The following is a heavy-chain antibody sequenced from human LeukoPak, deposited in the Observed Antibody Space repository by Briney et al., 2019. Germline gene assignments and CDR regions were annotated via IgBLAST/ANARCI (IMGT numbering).Heavy chain of an antibody. CDR2: IYQSEST. D-gene: IGHD7-27*01. V-gene: IGHV4-59*08. Sequence: SETLSLTCTVSGGSISSYYWSWIRQPPGKGLEWIGSIYQSESTYYNPSLKSRVTISVDTSKNQFSLKLSSVTAADTAVYYCARLAWGRLDYWGRGTLVTVSS. CDR1: GGSISSYY. J-gene: IGHJ4*02. CDR3: ARLAWGRLDY.